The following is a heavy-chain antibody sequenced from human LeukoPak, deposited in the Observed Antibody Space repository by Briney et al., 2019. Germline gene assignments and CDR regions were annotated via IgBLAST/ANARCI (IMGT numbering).Heavy chain of an antibody. CDR3: ARFRRYYDILTGYYKYESSDAFDI. D-gene: IGHD3-9*01. V-gene: IGHV4-34*01. J-gene: IGHJ3*02. Sequence: SETLSLICAVYGGSFSGYYWSWIRQPPGKGLEWIGEINHSGSTNYNPSLKSRVTISVDTSKNQFSLKLSSVTAADTAVYYCARFRRYYDILTGYYKYESSDAFDIWGQGTMVTVSS. CDR1: GGSFSGYY. CDR2: INHSGST.